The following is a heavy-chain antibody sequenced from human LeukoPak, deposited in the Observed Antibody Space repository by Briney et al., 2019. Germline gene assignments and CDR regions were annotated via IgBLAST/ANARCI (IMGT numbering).Heavy chain of an antibody. V-gene: IGHV1-69*11. J-gene: IGHJ4*02. CDR2: IIPILGTA. Sequence: ASVKVSCKASGGTFSSYAISWVRQAPGQGLEWMGRIIPILGTANYAQKFQGRVTITTDESTSTAYMELSSLRSEDTAVYYCAVGGYSYGHFDYWGQGTLVTVSS. CDR3: AVGGYSYGHFDY. D-gene: IGHD5-18*01. CDR1: GGTFSSYA.